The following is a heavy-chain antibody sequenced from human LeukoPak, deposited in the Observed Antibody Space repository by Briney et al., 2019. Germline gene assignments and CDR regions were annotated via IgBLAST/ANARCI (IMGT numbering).Heavy chain of an antibody. V-gene: IGHV1-3*01. Sequence: ASVKVSCKASGYTFTSYAMHWVRQAPGQRLEWMGWINAGIGNTKYSQKFQGRVTITRDTSASTAYMELSSLRSEDTAVYYCARGRYSSGWYGGFDAFDIWGQGTMVTVSS. J-gene: IGHJ3*02. CDR1: GYTFTSYA. D-gene: IGHD6-19*01. CDR2: INAGIGNT. CDR3: ARGRYSSGWYGGFDAFDI.